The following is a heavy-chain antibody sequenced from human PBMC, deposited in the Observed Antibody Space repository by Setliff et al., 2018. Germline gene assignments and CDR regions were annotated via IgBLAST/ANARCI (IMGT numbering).Heavy chain of an antibody. J-gene: IGHJ4*02. CDR2: IYPDDSDA. D-gene: IGHD1-26*01. CDR3: ARRPRGDWEYYFDY. Sequence: GESLKISCKSSGYTFTNYWIGWVRQMPGKGLEWMGIIYPDDSDARYSPSFRGQVTISVDKSNSTAYLQWSSLKASDTAMYYCARRPRGDWEYYFDYWGQGTLVTVSS. CDR1: GYTFTNYW. V-gene: IGHV5-51*01.